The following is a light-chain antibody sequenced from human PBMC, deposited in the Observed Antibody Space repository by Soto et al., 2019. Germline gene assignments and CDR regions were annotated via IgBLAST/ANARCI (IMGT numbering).Light chain of an antibody. CDR3: AAWDDSLSGWV. J-gene: IGLJ3*02. V-gene: IGLV1-47*01. Sequence: QSVLPQPPSASGTPGQRVTISCSGSSSNIGGNYVYWYQQLPGTAPKLLIYRNSQRPSGVPDRFSGSKSGTSASLAVSGLRSEDEADYYCAAWDDSLSGWVFGGGTKVTVL. CDR2: RNS. CDR1: SSNIGGNY.